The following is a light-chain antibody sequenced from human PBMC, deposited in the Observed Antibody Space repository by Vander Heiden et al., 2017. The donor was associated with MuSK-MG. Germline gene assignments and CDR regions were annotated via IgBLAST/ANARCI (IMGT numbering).Light chain of an antibody. J-gene: IGLJ1*01. CDR2: GDT. Sequence: QSLVTQPPSVSGAPGQRVTISCTGSSSNVGAGSDIHWYQQLPAKDPKGLIVGDTIRPSGVPDRFLSCKSGTYASPETYGLQPEDEGDDYCHFSDNNLRGCVFGGGTKITVL. V-gene: IGLV1-40*02. CDR3: HFSDNNLRGCV. CDR1: SSNVGAGSD.